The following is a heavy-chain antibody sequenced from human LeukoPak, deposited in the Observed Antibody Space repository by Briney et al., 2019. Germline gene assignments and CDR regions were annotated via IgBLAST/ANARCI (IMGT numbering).Heavy chain of an antibody. J-gene: IGHJ4*02. CDR2: IAGGDDR. D-gene: IGHD1-7*01. Sequence: GGSLRLSCAASGFIFSPYAMSWVRQAPGKGLEWVAGIAGGDDRFYADSVKGRFSISRDNSKNTVDLQMNSLRAEDTAVYYCAKDGNYVGQFDYWGQGTLVTVSS. CDR1: GFIFSPYA. V-gene: IGHV3-23*01. CDR3: AKDGNYVGQFDY.